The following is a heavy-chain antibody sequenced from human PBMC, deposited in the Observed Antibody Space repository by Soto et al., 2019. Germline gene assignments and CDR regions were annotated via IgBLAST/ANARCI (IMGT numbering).Heavy chain of an antibody. CDR1: GFTFSSYA. V-gene: IGHV3-23*01. J-gene: IGHJ6*02. CDR3: AKAGGIDDFLTGDYYYGMDV. D-gene: IGHD3-9*01. CDR2: ISGSGDST. Sequence: GGPLRLSCAASGFTFSSYAMSWVRQAPGKGLEWVSAISGSGDSTYYADSVKGRFTISRDNSKNTLFLQMNSLRAEDTALYYCAKAGGIDDFLTGDYYYGMDVWGQGTTVTVSS.